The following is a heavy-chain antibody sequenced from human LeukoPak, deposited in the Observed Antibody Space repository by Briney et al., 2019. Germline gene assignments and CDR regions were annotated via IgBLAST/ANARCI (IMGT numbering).Heavy chain of an antibody. V-gene: IGHV3-53*01. Sequence: GGSLRLSCAASGFSVSSNYMSWVRQAPGKGLEWVSVIYSGGDTYYADSAKGRFTISRDNSKNTLYLQMNSLRAEDTAVYYCARDSRYCSSTNCYYDYWSQGTLVTVSS. CDR2: IYSGGDT. D-gene: IGHD2-2*01. CDR3: ARDSRYCSSTNCYYDY. J-gene: IGHJ4*02. CDR1: GFSVSSNY.